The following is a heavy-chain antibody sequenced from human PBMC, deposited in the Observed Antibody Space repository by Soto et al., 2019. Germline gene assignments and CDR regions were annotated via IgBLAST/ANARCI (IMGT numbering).Heavy chain of an antibody. CDR3: ARDTLHYDPQFGAFDI. J-gene: IGHJ3*02. D-gene: IGHD3-22*01. Sequence: QVQLQESGPGLVKPSQTLSLTCTVSGGSISSGGYYWSWIRQHPGKGLEWIGYIYYSGSTYYNPSLNSRVTISVDTSKNQFSLKLSSVTAADTAVYYCARDTLHYDPQFGAFDIWGQGTMVTVSS. V-gene: IGHV4-31*03. CDR1: GGSISSGGYY. CDR2: IYYSGST.